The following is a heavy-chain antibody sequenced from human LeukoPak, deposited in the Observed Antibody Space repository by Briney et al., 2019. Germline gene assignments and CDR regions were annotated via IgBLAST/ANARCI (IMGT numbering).Heavy chain of an antibody. Sequence: PSETLSLTCTVSGGSISGRRYYWGRIRQPPGKGLESIGIIYYTGSTYYNPALNSRVTISVETSKTHFSLKLSSVTAADTAVYYCARSKSGGDYIFFDYWGLGTLVTVSS. V-gene: IGHV4-39*07. CDR2: IYYTGST. D-gene: IGHD4-17*01. CDR1: GGSISGRRYY. CDR3: ARSKSGGDYIFFDY. J-gene: IGHJ4*02.